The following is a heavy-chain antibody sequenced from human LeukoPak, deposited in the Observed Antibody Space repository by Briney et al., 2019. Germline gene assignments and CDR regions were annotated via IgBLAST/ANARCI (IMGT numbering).Heavy chain of an antibody. CDR2: INHSGST. CDR3: ARENPYYDYVWGSYRLDH. V-gene: IGHV4-34*01. D-gene: IGHD3-16*02. J-gene: IGHJ4*02. CDR1: GGSFSGYY. Sequence: SETLSLTCAVYGGSFSGYYWSWIRQPPGKGLEWIGEINHSGSTNYNPSLKSRVTISVDTSKNQFSLKLSSVTAADTAVYYCARENPYYDYVWGSYRLDHWGQGTLVTVSS.